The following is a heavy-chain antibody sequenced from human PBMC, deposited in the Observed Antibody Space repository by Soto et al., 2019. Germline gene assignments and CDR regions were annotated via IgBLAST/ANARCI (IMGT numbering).Heavy chain of an antibody. CDR3: AKGITVAIDAFDI. Sequence: QVQLVESGGGVVQPGRSLRLSCAASGFTFSSYGMYWVRQAPGKGLEWVAVISYDGSNKYYADSVKGRFTISRDNSKNTLYLQMNSLRAEDTAVYYCAKGITVAIDAFDIWGQGTMVTVSS. V-gene: IGHV3-30*18. CDR1: GFTFSSYG. J-gene: IGHJ3*02. D-gene: IGHD4-17*01. CDR2: ISYDGSNK.